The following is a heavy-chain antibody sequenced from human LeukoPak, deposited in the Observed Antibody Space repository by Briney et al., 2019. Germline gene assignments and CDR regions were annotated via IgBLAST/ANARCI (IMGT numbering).Heavy chain of an antibody. CDR3: ARAIFGVAQPPYYFYHYMDV. CDR2: IGGSSTTI. D-gene: IGHD3-3*01. Sequence: PGGSLRLSCAASGFTFNGYYMSWVRQAPGKGLEWVSSIGGSSTTIFYADSVKGRSTVFRDNAKKSVFLQMNSLRAEDTAVYYCARAIFGVAQPPYYFYHYMDVWGKGTTVTVSS. V-gene: IGHV3-21*01. J-gene: IGHJ6*03. CDR1: GFTFNGYY.